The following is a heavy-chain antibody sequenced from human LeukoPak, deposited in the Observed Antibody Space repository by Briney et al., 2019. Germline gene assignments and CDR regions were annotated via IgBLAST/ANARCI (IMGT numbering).Heavy chain of an antibody. D-gene: IGHD4-11*01. Sequence: GGSLRLSCAASGFTVSSNYMSWVRQAPGKGLEWVSVIYSGGSTYYADSVKGRFTISRDNSKNTLFLQMNSLRPEDTAVYYCAGTSGGDYSSVEYWGQGTLVTVSS. CDR3: AGTSGGDYSSVEY. CDR2: IYSGGST. V-gene: IGHV3-66*02. J-gene: IGHJ4*02. CDR1: GFTVSSNY.